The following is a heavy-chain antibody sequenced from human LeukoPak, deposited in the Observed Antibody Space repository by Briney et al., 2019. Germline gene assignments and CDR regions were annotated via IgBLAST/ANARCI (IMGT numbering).Heavy chain of an antibody. CDR2: IYVTGMT. CDR1: GGSISSYF. D-gene: IGHD3-16*01. Sequence: SETLSLTCSVSGGSISSYFWSWIRQPPGKELEWIGYIYVTGMTNYNPSLKSRATISMDTSRNQFSLKLTSVTAADTAVYYCARPHPPYGGGSFLFWGQGLLVTVSS. CDR3: ARPHPPYGGGSFLF. J-gene: IGHJ4*02. V-gene: IGHV4-59*12.